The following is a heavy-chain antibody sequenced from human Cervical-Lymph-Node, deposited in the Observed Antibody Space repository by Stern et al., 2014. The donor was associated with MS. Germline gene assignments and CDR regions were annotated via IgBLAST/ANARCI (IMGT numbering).Heavy chain of an antibody. CDR1: GFTFTSYA. J-gene: IGHJ4*02. Sequence: VQLVESGGGVVQPGRSLRVSCATAGFTFTSYAMNWVRQAPGKGLEWVAVISYDGNTKDYADSVKGRFTISRDNYKNTLYLQMSSLRAEDTAVYYCVRERSSRGFDYWGQGSLVTVSS. V-gene: IGHV3-30-3*01. D-gene: IGHD5/OR15-5a*01. CDR3: VRERSSRGFDY. CDR2: ISYDGNTK.